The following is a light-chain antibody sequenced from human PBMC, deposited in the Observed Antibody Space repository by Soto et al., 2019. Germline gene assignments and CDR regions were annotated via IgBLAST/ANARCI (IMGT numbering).Light chain of an antibody. CDR3: QQYGTT. CDR2: GAS. J-gene: IGKJ2*01. CDR1: QSVSSSY. V-gene: IGKV3-20*01. Sequence: EIVLTQSPGTLSLSPGERATLSCRASQSVSSSYLAWYQQKPGQAPRLLIYGASSRATRIPDRFSGSGSGIDFTLTISRLEPEDFAVYYCQQYGTTFGQGTKLEIK.